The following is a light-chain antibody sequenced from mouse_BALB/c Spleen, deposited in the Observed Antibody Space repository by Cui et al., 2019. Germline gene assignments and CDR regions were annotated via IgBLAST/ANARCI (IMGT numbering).Light chain of an antibody. J-gene: IGKJ1*01. V-gene: IGKV4-80*01. CDR1: SSVGY. Sequence: QIVLTQSPAIMSASLGEKITLTCSASSSVGYMHWYQQKSGTSPKLLIYSTSNLASGVPSRFSGSGSGTFYSLTISSVEAEDAADYYCHQWSSWTFGGGTKLEIK. CDR2: STS. CDR3: HQWSSWT.